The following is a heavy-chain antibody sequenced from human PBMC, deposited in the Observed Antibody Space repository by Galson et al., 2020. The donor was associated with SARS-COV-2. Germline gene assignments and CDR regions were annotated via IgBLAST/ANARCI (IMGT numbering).Heavy chain of an antibody. CDR1: GYTFRTYW. CDR3: ARRVKTGGEFLDY. Sequence: GGSLRLSCEGFGYTFRTYWITWVRQPPGKGLEWVGRIDPRDSYTNYSPSFKGHVTISLDKSITTAYLQWNSLKASDTAIYYCARRVKTGGEFLDYWGQGTHVTVSA. CDR2: IDPRDSYT. J-gene: IGHJ4*02. V-gene: IGHV5-10-1*01. D-gene: IGHD3-3*01.